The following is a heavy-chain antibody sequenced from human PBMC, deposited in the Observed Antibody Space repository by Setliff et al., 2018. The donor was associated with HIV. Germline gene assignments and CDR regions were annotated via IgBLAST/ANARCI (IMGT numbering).Heavy chain of an antibody. CDR3: ATRGWIEGREVDY. D-gene: IGHD2-2*03. CDR2: IYSTGST. CDR1: GPSINIHY. J-gene: IGHJ4*02. V-gene: IGHV4-59*08. Sequence: TSETLSLTCTVSGPSINIHYWSWIRQSPGKAFEWIGYIYSTGSTNYNPSLQSRVTISMVASRNQFSLRLNSVTAADTAVYYCATRGWIEGREVDYWGQGTLVTVSS.